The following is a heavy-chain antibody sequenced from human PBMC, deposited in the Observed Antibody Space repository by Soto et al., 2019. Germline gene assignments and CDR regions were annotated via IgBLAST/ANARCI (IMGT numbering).Heavy chain of an antibody. CDR2: ISGSGGST. J-gene: IGHJ6*02. D-gene: IGHD4-17*01. CDR1: GFTFSSYA. Sequence: GGSLRLSCAASGFTFSSYAMSWVRQAPGKGLEWVSAISGSGGSTYYADSVKGRFTISRDNSKNTLYLQMNSLRAEDTAVYYCAKWQAYGDYFYYYYGMDVWGQGTTVTVSS. V-gene: IGHV3-23*01. CDR3: AKWQAYGDYFYYYYGMDV.